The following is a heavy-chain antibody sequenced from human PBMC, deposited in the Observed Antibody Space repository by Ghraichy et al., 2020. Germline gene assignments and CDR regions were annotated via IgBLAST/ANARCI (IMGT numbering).Heavy chain of an antibody. D-gene: IGHD6-19*01. Sequence: GGSLRLSCAASGFTFSSYGMHWVRQAPGKGLEWVAVISYDGSNKYYADSVKGRFTISRDNSKNTLYLQMNSLRAEDTAVYYCARGRPNFRLYSSGWYPYFDYWGQGTLVTVSS. CDR2: ISYDGSNK. V-gene: IGHV3-30*03. J-gene: IGHJ4*02. CDR1: GFTFSSYG. CDR3: ARGRPNFRLYSSGWYPYFDY.